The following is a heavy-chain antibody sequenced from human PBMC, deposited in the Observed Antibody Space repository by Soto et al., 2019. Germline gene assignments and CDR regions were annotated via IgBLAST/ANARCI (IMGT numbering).Heavy chain of an antibody. CDR1: GGSISGSY. CDR3: VRSVAVPGAHIDY. CDR2: VYYTGST. J-gene: IGHJ4*02. Sequence: SETLSLTCSVSGGSISGSYWSWIRQSPGKGLEWLGYVYYTGSTNYSPSLRSRVSISVDTSKNEFSLRLSSVTAADTAVYFCVRSVAVPGAHIDYWGQATQVTVS. D-gene: IGHD6-19*01. V-gene: IGHV4-59*01.